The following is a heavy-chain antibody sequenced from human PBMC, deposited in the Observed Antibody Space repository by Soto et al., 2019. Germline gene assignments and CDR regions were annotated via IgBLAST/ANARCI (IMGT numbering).Heavy chain of an antibody. V-gene: IGHV1-69*06. CDR3: ARSETAGHKGFDI. Sequence: QVQLEQSGAEVRKPGSSVKVSCKASGGTFSSSAINWLRQAPGQGPEWMGWIIPTFGTSNYIPKLRGRVTITADTSTNTAYMEVSSLTSEDTAMYYCARSETAGHKGFDIWGQGTMVTVSA. CDR1: GGTFSSSA. CDR2: IIPTFGTS. J-gene: IGHJ3*02. D-gene: IGHD6-19*01.